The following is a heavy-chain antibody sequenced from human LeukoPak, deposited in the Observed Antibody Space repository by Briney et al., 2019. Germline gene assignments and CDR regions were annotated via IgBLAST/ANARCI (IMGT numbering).Heavy chain of an antibody. CDR1: GFTFSSCA. Sequence: PGGSLRLSCAASGFTFSSCAMSWVRQAPGKGLEWVSGISGSGGSTYYADSAKGRFTISRDNSKNTLYLQMNSLRAEDTAVYYCAKGPYCSGGSCYSRWLDYWGQGTLVTVSS. D-gene: IGHD2-15*01. V-gene: IGHV3-23*01. CDR2: ISGSGGST. CDR3: AKGPYCSGGSCYSRWLDY. J-gene: IGHJ4*02.